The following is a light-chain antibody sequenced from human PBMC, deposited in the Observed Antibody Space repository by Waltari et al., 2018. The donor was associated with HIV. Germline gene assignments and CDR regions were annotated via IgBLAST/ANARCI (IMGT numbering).Light chain of an antibody. J-gene: IGLJ3*02. CDR3: CSFSPNGASWV. Sequence: QSALTQPASVSGSPGQSITVSCTGTSSDIGTYDLGSWYQQEPGNAPKLIIHDVTARPSGVSSRVSGSKSGNTAFLTISGLQVEDESLYFCCSFSPNGASWVFGGGTKVTVL. CDR1: SSDIGTYDL. CDR2: DVT. V-gene: IGLV2-23*02.